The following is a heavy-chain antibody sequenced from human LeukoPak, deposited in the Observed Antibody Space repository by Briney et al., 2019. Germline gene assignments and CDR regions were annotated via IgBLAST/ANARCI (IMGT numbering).Heavy chain of an antibody. J-gene: IGHJ4*02. CDR3: VKDARPSGSGSYYYGDY. V-gene: IGHV3-64D*06. Sequence: GGSLRLSCSASGFTFSSYAMHWVRQAPGKGLEYVSTISDNGGSTYYADSVKGRFIISRDNSKNTLYLQMSSLRAEDTAVYYCVKDARPSGSGSYYYGDYWGQGVLVTVSS. CDR1: GFTFSSYA. CDR2: ISDNGGST. D-gene: IGHD3-10*01.